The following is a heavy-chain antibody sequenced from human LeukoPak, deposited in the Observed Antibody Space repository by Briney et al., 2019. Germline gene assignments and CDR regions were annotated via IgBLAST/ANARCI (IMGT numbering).Heavy chain of an antibody. D-gene: IGHD4-17*01. J-gene: IGHJ4*02. CDR3: ARDLTSVPTR. V-gene: IGHV3-48*02. CDR1: GFTFSSDS. CDR2: ISSSGNTK. Sequence: PGGSLRLSCAGSGFTFSSDSMNWVRQAPGEGLEWVSYISSSGNTKHYVDSVKGRFTISRDNAKNSVYPQMNSLRNEDTAVYYCARDLTSVPTRWGQGTLVTVSS.